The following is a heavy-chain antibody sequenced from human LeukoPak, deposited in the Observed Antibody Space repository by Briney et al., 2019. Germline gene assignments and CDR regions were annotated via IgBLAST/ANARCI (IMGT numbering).Heavy chain of an antibody. CDR2: ISLSGATT. V-gene: IGHV3-23*01. D-gene: IGHD3-10*01. Sequence: PGGSLRLSCAASGFTFSGYAMSWVRQAPGEGLEWVSSISLSGATTYYADSVKGRFTISRDNSKNTLYLQMNSLRAEDTAVYYCAKGDSGSYYKSYFDYWGQGTLVTVSS. J-gene: IGHJ4*02. CDR3: AKGDSGSYYKSYFDY. CDR1: GFTFSGYA.